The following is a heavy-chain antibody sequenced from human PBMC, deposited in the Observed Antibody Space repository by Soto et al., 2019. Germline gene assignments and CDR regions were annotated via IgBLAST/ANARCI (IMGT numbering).Heavy chain of an antibody. D-gene: IGHD5-18*01. CDR2: INPNGGDT. J-gene: IGHJ4*02. CDR3: ARVPYSSGLLLYLDY. Sequence: ASVKVSCKASGYMFTYYHVHWVRQAPGQGLEWMGIINPNGGDTGYAQKFQGRVTMTRDTSTSTVYMEVSSLRSEDTALYYCARVPYSSGLLLYLDYWGQGTLVTVSS. CDR1: GYMFTYYH. V-gene: IGHV1-46*01.